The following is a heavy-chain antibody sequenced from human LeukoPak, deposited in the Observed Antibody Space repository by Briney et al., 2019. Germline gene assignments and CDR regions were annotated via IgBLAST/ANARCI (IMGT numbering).Heavy chain of an antibody. CDR1: GGSFSGYY. V-gene: IGHV4-34*01. CDR2: INHSGST. CDR3: ARGGEAIVVVVAATPSPAHYYGMDV. D-gene: IGHD2-15*01. J-gene: IGHJ6*02. Sequence: SQTLSLTCAVYGGSFSGYYWSWIRQPPGKGLEWIGEINHSGSTNYNPSLKSRVTISVDTSKNQFSLKLSSVTAADTAVYYCARGGEAIVVVVAATPSPAHYYGMDVWGQGTTVTVSS.